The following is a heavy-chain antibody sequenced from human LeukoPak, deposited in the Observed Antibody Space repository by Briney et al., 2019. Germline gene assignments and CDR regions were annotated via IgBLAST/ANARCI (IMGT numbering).Heavy chain of an antibody. J-gene: IGHJ4*02. D-gene: IGHD5-12*01. V-gene: IGHV3-66*01. CDR1: GFTVSSNN. CDR3: ARDGGVSGYDLLDY. CDR2: IYSGGRT. Sequence: GGSLRLSCAASGFTVSSNNMNWVRQAPGKGLEWVSVIYSGGRTYYADSVKGRFTISRDNSKYTLYLQTNSLRAEDTAVYYCARDGGVSGYDLLDYWGQGTLVTVSS.